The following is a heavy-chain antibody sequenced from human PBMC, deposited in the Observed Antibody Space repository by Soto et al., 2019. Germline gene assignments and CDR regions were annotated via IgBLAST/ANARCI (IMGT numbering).Heavy chain of an antibody. CDR1: GFTFTTYG. V-gene: IGHV3-23*01. D-gene: IGHD1-1*01. J-gene: IGHJ4*02. Sequence: EVHLLESGGDLVQPGGSLRLSCAVSGFTFTTYGMAWVRQAPGGGLEWVSSVFGTGATYYTPSVKGRFTISRDNSKNTVWLQMNDLGGEDTALYFCAKYGTTGPPFYLDYWGQGTQVTVSS. CDR3: AKYGTTGPPFYLDY. CDR2: VFGTGAT.